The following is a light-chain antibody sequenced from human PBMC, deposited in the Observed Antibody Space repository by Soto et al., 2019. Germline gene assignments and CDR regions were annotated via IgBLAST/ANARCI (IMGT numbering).Light chain of an antibody. CDR3: SSYTSSSTLYV. CDR1: KKDFGGYNY. CDR2: DVS. Sequence: QSVLTQPASVSGSPGQSNTISCTGTKKDFGGYNYVSWYQQHPGKAPKLMIYDVSNRPSGVSNRFSGSKSGNTASLTISVLQAEDEADYYCSSYTSSSTLYVFGTGTKVTVL. V-gene: IGLV2-14*01. J-gene: IGLJ1*01.